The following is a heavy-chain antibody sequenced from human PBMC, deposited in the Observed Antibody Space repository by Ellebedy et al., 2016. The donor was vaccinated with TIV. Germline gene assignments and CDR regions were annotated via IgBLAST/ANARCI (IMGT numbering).Heavy chain of an antibody. D-gene: IGHD6-19*01. V-gene: IGHV3-7*01. CDR1: GFTFSSYW. J-gene: IGHJ2*01. Sequence: PGGSLRLSCEASGFTFSSYWMSWVRQAPGKGLEWVANIRHDGSEKYSVDSVKGRFTISRDNAKDSLYLQMDSLSAEDTALYYCARARSNGWPDQYFDFWGRGSLVAVSS. CDR3: ARARSNGWPDQYFDF. CDR2: IRHDGSEK.